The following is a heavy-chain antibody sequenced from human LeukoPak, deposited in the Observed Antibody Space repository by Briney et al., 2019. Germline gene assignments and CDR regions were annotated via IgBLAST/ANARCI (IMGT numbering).Heavy chain of an antibody. CDR3: ASAQQLGPLLEYYYYMDV. V-gene: IGHV1-69*06. Sequence: SVKVSCKASGGTFSSYAISWVRQAPGQGLEWMGGIIPIFGTANYAQKFQGRVTITADKSTSTAYMELSSLRSEDTAVYYCASAQQLGPLLEYYYYMDVWGKGTTVTVSS. J-gene: IGHJ6*03. CDR1: GGTFSSYA. CDR2: IIPIFGTA. D-gene: IGHD6-13*01.